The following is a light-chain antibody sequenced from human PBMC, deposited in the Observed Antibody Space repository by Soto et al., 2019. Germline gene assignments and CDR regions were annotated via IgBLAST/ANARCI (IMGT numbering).Light chain of an antibody. V-gene: IGKV3D-7*01. Sequence: EFVLTQSPGTLSLSPGERATLSCRASQSVSSSYLAWYQQKPGQAPRLLIYGASTRATGIPARFSGSGSGTEFTLTISSLHPADFATYYRQQYNSYSPTFGQGTKVDIK. J-gene: IGKJ1*01. CDR1: QSVSSSY. CDR3: QQYNSYSPT. CDR2: GAS.